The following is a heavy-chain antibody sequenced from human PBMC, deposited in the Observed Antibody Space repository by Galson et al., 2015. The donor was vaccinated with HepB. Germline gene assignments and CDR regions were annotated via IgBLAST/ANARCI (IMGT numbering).Heavy chain of an antibody. J-gene: IGHJ6*02. V-gene: IGHV3-21*01. CDR3: AREKVWLVEYYYYGMDV. CDR1: GFTFSSYS. CDR2: ISSSSSYI. D-gene: IGHD6-19*01. Sequence: SLRLSCAASGFTFSSYSMNWVRQAPGKGLEWVSSISSSSSYIYYADSVKGRFTISRDNAKNSLYLQMNSLRAEDTAVYYCAREKVWLVEYYYYGMDVWGQGTTVTVSS.